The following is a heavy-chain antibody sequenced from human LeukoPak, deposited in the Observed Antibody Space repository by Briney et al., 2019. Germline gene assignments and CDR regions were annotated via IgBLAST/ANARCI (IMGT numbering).Heavy chain of an antibody. D-gene: IGHD2-15*01. CDR2: IIPILGIA. Sequence: SVKVSCKASGGTFSSYTISWVRQAPGQGLEWMGRIIPILGIANYAQKFQGRVTITADKSTSTAYMELSSLRSEDTAVYYCARDQWVENYYMDVWGKGTTVTVSS. V-gene: IGHV1-69*04. CDR1: GGTFSSYT. CDR3: ARDQWVENYYMDV. J-gene: IGHJ6*03.